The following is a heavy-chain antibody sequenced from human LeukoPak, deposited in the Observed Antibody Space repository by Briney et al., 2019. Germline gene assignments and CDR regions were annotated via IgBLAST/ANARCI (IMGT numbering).Heavy chain of an antibody. V-gene: IGHV3-23*01. Sequence: PGGSLRLSCAASGFTFSSYGMSWVRQAPGKGLEWVSAISGSGGSTYYADSVKGRFTISRDNSKNTLYLQMNSLRAEDTAVYYCAKDSGGWELPRPSWFDPWGQGTLVTVSS. J-gene: IGHJ5*02. CDR3: AKDSGGWELPRPSWFDP. D-gene: IGHD1-26*01. CDR2: ISGSGGST. CDR1: GFTFSSYG.